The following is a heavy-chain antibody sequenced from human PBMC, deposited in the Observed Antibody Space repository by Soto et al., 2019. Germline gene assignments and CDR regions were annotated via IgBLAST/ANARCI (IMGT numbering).Heavy chain of an antibody. J-gene: IGHJ6*02. CDR3: ARERMATTPDYYYYYGMDV. CDR2: INPSGGST. D-gene: IGHD5-12*01. CDR1: GYTFTRYN. Sequence: ASVKVSCKTPGYTFTRYNIHWVRQAPGQRLEWMGMINPSGGSTSYAQKFQGRVTMTRDTSTSTVYMELSSLRSEDTAVYYCARERMATTPDYYYYYGMDVWGQGTTVTVSS. V-gene: IGHV1-46*01.